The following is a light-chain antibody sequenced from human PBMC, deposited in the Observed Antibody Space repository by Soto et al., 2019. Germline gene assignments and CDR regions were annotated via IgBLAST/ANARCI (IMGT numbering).Light chain of an antibody. CDR3: LQDHSYPLT. J-gene: IGKJ4*01. V-gene: IGKV1-5*01. CDR2: DAS. CDR1: QTINSW. Sequence: DIQMTQSPSTLSASVGDRVTITCRASQTINSWLAWYQQKPGKAPKVLIFDASSLKTGVPSRFSGSGSGTEFTLTISNLQPDDFATYYCLQDHSYPLTFGGGTKVDIK.